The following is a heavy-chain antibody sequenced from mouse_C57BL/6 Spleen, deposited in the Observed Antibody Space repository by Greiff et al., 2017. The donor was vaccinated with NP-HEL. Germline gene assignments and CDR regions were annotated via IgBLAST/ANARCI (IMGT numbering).Heavy chain of an antibody. CDR1: GYTFTDYE. V-gene: IGHV1-15*01. CDR2: IDPETGGT. Sequence: QVQLKESGAELVRPGASVTLSCKASGYTFTDYEMHWVKQTPVHGLEWIGAIDPETGGTAYNQKFKGKAILTADKSSSTAYMELRSLTSEDSAVYYCTGLFDYWGQGTTLTVSS. D-gene: IGHD3-1*01. CDR3: TGLFDY. J-gene: IGHJ2*01.